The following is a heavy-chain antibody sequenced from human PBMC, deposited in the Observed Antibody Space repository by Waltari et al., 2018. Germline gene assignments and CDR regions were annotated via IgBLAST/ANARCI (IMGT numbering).Heavy chain of an antibody. V-gene: IGHV5-51*01. CDR2: IYPGDSDT. Sequence: EVQLVQSGAEVKKPGESLKISCKGSGYSFTSYWIGWVRQMPGKGLEWMGIIYPGDSDTRYSPSFQGQVTISADKSKNTLYLQMNSLRAEDTAVYYCARDSGWSKFDYWGQGTLVTVSS. J-gene: IGHJ4*02. CDR3: ARDSGWSKFDY. CDR1: GYSFTSYW. D-gene: IGHD6-19*01.